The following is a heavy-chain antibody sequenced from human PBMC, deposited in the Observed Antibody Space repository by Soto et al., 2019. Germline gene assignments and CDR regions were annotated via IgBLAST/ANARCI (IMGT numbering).Heavy chain of an antibody. CDR1: GFTFSTYG. CDR3: AKDAYTISTLYGGLDN. CDR2: ISYDGSNK. V-gene: IGHV3-30*18. J-gene: IGHJ4*02. D-gene: IGHD4-17*01. Sequence: PGGSLRLSCAASGFTFSTYGMHWVRQAPGKGLEWMAVISYDGSNKYYADSVKGRFTISRDNSKNTLYLQMDSLRAEDTAVYYCAKDAYTISTLYGGLDNWGQGALVTVSS.